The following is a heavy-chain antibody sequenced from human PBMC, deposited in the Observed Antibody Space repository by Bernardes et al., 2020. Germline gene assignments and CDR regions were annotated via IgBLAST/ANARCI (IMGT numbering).Heavy chain of an antibody. CDR2: INPNSGGT. Sequence: ASVKVSCKASGYTFTGYYMDWVRQAPGQGLEWMGWINPNSGGTNYAQKFQGRVTMTRDTSISTAYMELSRLRSDDTAVYYCAREDLRIYGMDVWGQGTTVTVSS. V-gene: IGHV1-2*02. CDR3: AREDLRIYGMDV. D-gene: IGHD2-15*01. J-gene: IGHJ6*02. CDR1: GYTFTGYY.